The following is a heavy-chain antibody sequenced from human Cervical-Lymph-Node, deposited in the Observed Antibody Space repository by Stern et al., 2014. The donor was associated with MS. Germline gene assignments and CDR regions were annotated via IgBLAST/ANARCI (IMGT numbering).Heavy chain of an antibody. Sequence: QLQLQESGPGLVRPSATLSLSCNVSGDSISNYYWSWIRQPPGKGLEWIAYVYYSGDTRYNPSLKSRVSMSVDMSKSQISLTLSSVTAADTAIFYCVGGRSGSSLGYWGQGTLVTVSP. CDR1: GDSISNYY. CDR3: VGGRSGSSLGY. J-gene: IGHJ4*02. CDR2: VYYSGDT. V-gene: IGHV4-59*01. D-gene: IGHD1-14*01.